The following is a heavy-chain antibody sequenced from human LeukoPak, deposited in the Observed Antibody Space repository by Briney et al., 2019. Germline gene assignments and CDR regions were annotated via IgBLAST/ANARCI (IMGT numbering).Heavy chain of an antibody. CDR1: GYTSTSYD. CDR3: AREAKYSSSWSHAFDI. Sequence: GASVKVSCKASGYTSTSYDINWVRQATGQGLEWMGWMNPNSGNTGYAQKFQGRVTMTRNTSISTAYMELSRLRSDDTAVYYCAREAKYSSSWSHAFDIWGQGTMVTVSS. D-gene: IGHD6-13*01. CDR2: MNPNSGNT. V-gene: IGHV1-8*02. J-gene: IGHJ3*02.